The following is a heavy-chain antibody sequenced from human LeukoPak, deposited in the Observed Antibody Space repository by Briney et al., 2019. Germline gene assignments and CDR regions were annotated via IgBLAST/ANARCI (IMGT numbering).Heavy chain of an antibody. D-gene: IGHD3-10*01. Sequence: GGSLRLSCAASGFTFSSYWMHWVRQAPGKGLVWVARVNNDGTSTDYAGSVKGRFTISRDNARNTLYLRMTSLTVGDTAVYYRTRDRASPFDSWGQGTLVTVSS. J-gene: IGHJ4*02. CDR3: TRDRASPFDS. CDR1: GFTFSSYW. V-gene: IGHV3-74*01. CDR2: VNNDGTST.